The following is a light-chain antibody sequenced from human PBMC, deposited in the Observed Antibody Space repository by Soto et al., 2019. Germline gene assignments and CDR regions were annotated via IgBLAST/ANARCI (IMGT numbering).Light chain of an antibody. J-gene: IGKJ4*01. V-gene: IGKV3-11*01. CDR1: QSVSSY. CDR2: DAS. Sequence: EIVLTQSPATLSLSPGERATLSCRASQSVSSYLAWYQQKPGQAPRLLIYDASNRATGIPARFSGSGSGTDFTLTIRSLEPEDFAVYYCQQRSNWLTFGGGTKVDIK. CDR3: QQRSNWLT.